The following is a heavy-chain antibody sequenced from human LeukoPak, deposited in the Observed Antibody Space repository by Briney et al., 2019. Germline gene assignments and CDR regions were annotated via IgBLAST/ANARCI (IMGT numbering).Heavy chain of an antibody. D-gene: IGHD3-22*01. CDR3: ARWKMEGIVVDVFDI. J-gene: IGHJ3*02. CDR1: GFSVSANY. Sequence: GGSLRLSCAASGFSVSANYMSWVRQAPGKGLEWVSDIYSGGATYYTDSVKGRFTMSRHTSKNTLDLQMNNLRVEDTAVYYCARWKMEGIVVDVFDIWGQGTRVSVSS. CDR2: IYSGGAT. V-gene: IGHV3-53*04.